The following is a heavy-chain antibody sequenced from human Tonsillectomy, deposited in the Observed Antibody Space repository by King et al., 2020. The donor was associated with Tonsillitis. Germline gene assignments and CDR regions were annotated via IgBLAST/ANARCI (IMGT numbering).Heavy chain of an antibody. D-gene: IGHD1-26*01. J-gene: IGHJ4*02. V-gene: IGHV1-69*01. CDR2: IIPIFGTA. Sequence: VQLVESGAEVKKPGSSVKDSCKASGGTFSSYAISWVRQAPGQGLEWMGGIIPIFGTANYAQKFQGRVTITADESTSTAYMELSSLRSEDTAVYYCAREVERVVGATSWGQGTLVTVSS. CDR3: AREVERVVGATS. CDR1: GGTFSSYA.